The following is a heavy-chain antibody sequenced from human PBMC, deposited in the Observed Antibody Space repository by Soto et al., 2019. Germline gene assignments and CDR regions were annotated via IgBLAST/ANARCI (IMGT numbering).Heavy chain of an antibody. CDR2: IYYSGST. V-gene: IGHV4-39*01. CDR3: ARQSGDWLLQGIIDY. J-gene: IGHJ4*02. Sequence: PSETAELGRAVSQGSLGSTSNYWACIRQPPGKGLEWIGSIYYSGSTYYNPSLKSRVTISVDTSKNQFSLKLSSVTAADTSVYYCARQSGDWLLQGIIDYRGQG. CDR1: QGSLGSTSNY. D-gene: IGHD3-3*01.